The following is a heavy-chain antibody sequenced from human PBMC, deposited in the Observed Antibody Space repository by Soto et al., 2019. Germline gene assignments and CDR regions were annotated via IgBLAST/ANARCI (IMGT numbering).Heavy chain of an antibody. J-gene: IGHJ3*01. Sequence: PGESLKISCKGSGYSFTSYWIGWVRQIPGKGLEWMGIIYPGDSDTKYSPSFQGQVTISADKSINTAYLQWNSLKASDTAVYYCVSPAGATTFDDFDVWGQGTMVTVSS. CDR3: VSPAGATTFDDFDV. D-gene: IGHD1-26*01. CDR1: GYSFTSYW. CDR2: IYPGDSDT. V-gene: IGHV5-51*01.